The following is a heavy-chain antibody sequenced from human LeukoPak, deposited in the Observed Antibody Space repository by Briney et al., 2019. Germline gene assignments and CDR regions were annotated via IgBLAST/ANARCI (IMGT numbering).Heavy chain of an antibody. Sequence: GGSLRLSCAASGFTVSSNYMSWVRQAPGKGLEWVSVIYSGGSTYYADSVKGRFTISRDNSKNTLYLQMNSLRAEDTAVYYCARVDTWGSGWPVGYYWGQGALVTVSS. CDR2: IYSGGST. CDR3: ARVDTWGSGWPVGYY. V-gene: IGHV3-53*01. J-gene: IGHJ4*02. CDR1: GFTVSSNY. D-gene: IGHD6-19*01.